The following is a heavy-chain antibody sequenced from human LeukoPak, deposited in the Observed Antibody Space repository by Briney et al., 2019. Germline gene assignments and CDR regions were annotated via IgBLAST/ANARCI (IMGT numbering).Heavy chain of an antibody. J-gene: IGHJ4*02. D-gene: IGHD3-3*01. CDR1: GFTFSSYW. CDR2: INSDGSST. V-gene: IGHV3-74*01. Sequence: PGGSLRLSCAASGFTFSSYWMHWVRHAPGKGLVWVSRINSDGSSTSYADSVKGRFTISRDNAKNTLYLQMSSLRAEDTAVYYCARDQYDFWSGPAFDYWGQGTLVTVSS. CDR3: ARDQYDFWSGPAFDY.